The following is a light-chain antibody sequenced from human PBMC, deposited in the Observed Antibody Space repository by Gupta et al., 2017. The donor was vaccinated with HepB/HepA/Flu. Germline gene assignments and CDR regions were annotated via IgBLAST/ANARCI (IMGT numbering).Light chain of an antibody. V-gene: IGKV3-20*01. CDR3: QQDCNSPWT. Sequence: EIVFTQSPGTLSLSPGERATRSCRASQSVSSSYLAWYQQKPGQAPRLLIFGASSRATGIPDRFSGSGSGTEFTLTISRLEPEDFAVYYCQQDCNSPWTFGQGTMVEIK. CDR2: GAS. J-gene: IGKJ1*01. CDR1: QSVSSSY.